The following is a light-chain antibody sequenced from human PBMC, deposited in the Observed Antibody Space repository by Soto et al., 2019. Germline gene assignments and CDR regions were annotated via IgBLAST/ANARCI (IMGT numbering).Light chain of an antibody. V-gene: IGKV3-15*01. CDR2: AAS. Sequence: EIVMTQSPATLSVSPGERATLSCRASQSVSSNLAWYQQKPGQAPRLLIYAASTRAAGIPARFSGSGSGTDFTLTISSLQSEDFAVYYCHQYNNWRTFGQGTRWIS. J-gene: IGKJ1*01. CDR1: QSVSSN. CDR3: HQYNNWRT.